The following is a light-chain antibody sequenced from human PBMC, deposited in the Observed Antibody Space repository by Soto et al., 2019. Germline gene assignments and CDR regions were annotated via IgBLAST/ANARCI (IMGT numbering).Light chain of an antibody. J-gene: IGKJ1*01. CDR1: QSISRY. CDR3: QQNYGTPGT. CDR2: GAN. Sequence: DIQLTQSPSSLSASVGDRITITCRSSQSISRYLNWYQQRPETAPKVLIFGANSLQSGVPSRFSGSGSGTEFTLTISSLQPEDFATYYCQQNYGTPGTFGQGTKVDVK. V-gene: IGKV1-39*01.